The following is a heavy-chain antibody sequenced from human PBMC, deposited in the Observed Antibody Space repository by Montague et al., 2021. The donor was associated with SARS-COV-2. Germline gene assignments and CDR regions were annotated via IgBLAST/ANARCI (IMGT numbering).Heavy chain of an antibody. CDR2: IYHNGST. CDR1: GGSISSYY. V-gene: IGHV4-59*01. J-gene: IGHJ6*02. Sequence: SETLSLTCIVSGGSISSYYWTWIRQPPGKGLESIGYIYHNGSTKYNPSLKSRVTISVDTSKNQFSLKLSSVSVADTAVYYCARGGGNSADYYNYTMDVWGQGTTVTV. CDR3: ARGGGNSADYYNYTMDV. D-gene: IGHD4-23*01.